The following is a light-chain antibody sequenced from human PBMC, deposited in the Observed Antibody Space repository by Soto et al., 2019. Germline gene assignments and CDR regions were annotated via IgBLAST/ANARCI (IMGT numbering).Light chain of an antibody. V-gene: IGKV3-20*01. CDR3: QQYASSPLT. J-gene: IGKJ4*01. CDR2: HAS. Sequence: EIGLTQSPGPLSLSPGERATISCRASQSVGSDFLAWYQQKRGQAPSLLIYHASNRATGIPDRFSGSGSGTDFTLTISRLEPEDFANFYCQQYASSPLTFGGGTKVEIK. CDR1: QSVGSDF.